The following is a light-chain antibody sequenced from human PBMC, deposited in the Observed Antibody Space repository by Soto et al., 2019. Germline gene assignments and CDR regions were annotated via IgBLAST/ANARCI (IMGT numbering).Light chain of an antibody. CDR1: QSVSSN. CDR3: QQYNNWHLT. CDR2: GAS. Sequence: EIVMTQSPATLSVSPGERATLSCRASQSVSSNLAWYQQKPGQAPRLLIYGASTRATGIPARFSGSGSGTEFTITISSLQSEDFSVYYCQQYNNWHLTFGGGTKVEIK. V-gene: IGKV3-15*01. J-gene: IGKJ4*01.